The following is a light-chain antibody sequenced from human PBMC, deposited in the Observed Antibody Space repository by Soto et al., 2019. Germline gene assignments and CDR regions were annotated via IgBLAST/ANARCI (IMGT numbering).Light chain of an antibody. CDR3: QRYASSPLT. V-gene: IGKV3-20*01. Sequence: EIVLTQSPGTLSVSPGERAALSCRASQSVGRNYLAWYQQKPGQAPRLLIYDASSRATGNPDRFSGSGSGTDFTLTISRLEPEDFAVYYCQRYASSPLTFGGGTKVETK. CDR2: DAS. CDR1: QSVGRNY. J-gene: IGKJ4*01.